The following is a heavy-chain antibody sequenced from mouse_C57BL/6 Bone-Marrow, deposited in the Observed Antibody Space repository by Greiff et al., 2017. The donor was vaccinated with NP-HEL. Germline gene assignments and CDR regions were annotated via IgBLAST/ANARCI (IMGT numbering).Heavy chain of an antibody. CDR1: GYTFTSYW. CDR3: ARRACGTVGYFDY. J-gene: IGHJ2*01. CDR2: IDPSDSYT. V-gene: IGHV1-59*01. D-gene: IGHD1-1*02. Sequence: QVQLQQPGAELVRPGTSVKLSCKASGYTFTSYWMHWVKQRPGQGLEWIGVIDPSDSYTNYNQKFKGKATLTVDTSSSTAYMQLSSLTSEDSAVYYCARRACGTVGYFDYWGQGTTLTVSS.